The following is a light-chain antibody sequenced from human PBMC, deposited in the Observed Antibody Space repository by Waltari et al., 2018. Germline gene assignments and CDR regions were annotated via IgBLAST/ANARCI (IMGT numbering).Light chain of an antibody. J-gene: IGKJ1*01. CDR1: QSVLYNSNNKNY. CDR2: WAS. CDR3: QQYYSTPQT. V-gene: IGKV4-1*01. Sequence: DIVMTQSPDSLAVSLGERATTNCRSSQSVLYNSNNKNYLAWYQQKPGQPPKLLIYWASTRQSGVPDRFSGSGSGTDFTLTISSLQAEDVAVYYCQQYYSTPQTFGQGTKVAIK.